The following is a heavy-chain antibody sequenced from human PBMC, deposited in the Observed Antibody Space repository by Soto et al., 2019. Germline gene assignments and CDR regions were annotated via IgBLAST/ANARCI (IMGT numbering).Heavy chain of an antibody. Sequence: EVQLVESGGGLVQPGGSLRLSCAASGFTSSSYWIHWVRQAPGKGLVWVSRISNDGSSTNYADSVKGRFTISRDNAKNTGDLQMNSLRAEDTAVYYCARDTYYYDSSDYFSADAFDIWGQGTMVTVSS. V-gene: IGHV3-74*01. CDR1: GFTSSSYW. D-gene: IGHD3-22*01. CDR3: ARDTYYYDSSDYFSADAFDI. J-gene: IGHJ3*02. CDR2: ISNDGSST.